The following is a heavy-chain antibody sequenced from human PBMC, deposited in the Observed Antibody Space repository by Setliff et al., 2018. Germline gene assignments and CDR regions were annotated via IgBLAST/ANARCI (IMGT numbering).Heavy chain of an antibody. Sequence: PSETLSLTCTVSGASLSSGTYYWGWIRQPPGKGLEWIGRIYYRGDTYYNASLKGRLTISVDTSKNQFSLMVTSVTAADTAVYYCARGRGTAMVSIYQYYYMDVWGKGTTVTVSS. CDR3: ARGRGTAMVSIYQYYYMDV. CDR2: IYYRGDT. V-gene: IGHV4-39*07. J-gene: IGHJ6*03. D-gene: IGHD5-18*01. CDR1: GASLSSGTYY.